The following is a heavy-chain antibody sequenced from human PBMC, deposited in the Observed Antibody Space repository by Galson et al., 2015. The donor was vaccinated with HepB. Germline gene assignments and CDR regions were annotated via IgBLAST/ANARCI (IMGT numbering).Heavy chain of an antibody. CDR3: ASGIVVVAAAFPQYNWFDP. V-gene: IGHV7-4-1*02. CDR1: GYSFTNFG. Sequence: SVKVSCKASGYSFTNFGINWVRQAPGQGLEWMGWINTNTGNPTFAQGFTGRFVFSLDTSVNTAYLQINSLKAEDTAVYYCASGIVVVAAAFPQYNWFDPWGQGTLVTVSS. D-gene: IGHD2-2*01. CDR2: INTNTGNP. J-gene: IGHJ5*02.